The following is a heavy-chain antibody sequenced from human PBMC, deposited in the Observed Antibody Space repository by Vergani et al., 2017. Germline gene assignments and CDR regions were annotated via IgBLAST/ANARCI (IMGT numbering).Heavy chain of an antibody. V-gene: IGHV3-9*01. CDR2: ISWNSGAV. D-gene: IGHD6-13*01. J-gene: IGHJ4*02. CDR1: GITFWKFG. CDR3: ANIAAPGPRGRGTGN. Sequence: EVQLLESGGGLAQPGGSLRLSCEASGITFWKFGMHWVRQGPGKGLEWVSGISWNSGAVDYADSVRGRFTISRDNSESTLHLQMTSLRAEDTAVYYCANIAAPGPRGRGTGNWGQGTLVTVSS.